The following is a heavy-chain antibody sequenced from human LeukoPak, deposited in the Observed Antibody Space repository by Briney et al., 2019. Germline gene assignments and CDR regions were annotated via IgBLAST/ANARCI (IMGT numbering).Heavy chain of an antibody. J-gene: IGHJ6*02. Sequence: GGSLRLSCAASGFTFSSYSMNWVRQAPGKGREWVSSISISSSYIFYADSVKGRFTISRDNAKNSRYLQMNSLRAEDTAVYYCARYEYYYYYYGMDVWGQGTTVTVYS. CDR2: ISISSSYI. CDR3: ARYEYYYYYYGMDV. D-gene: IGHD3-16*01. V-gene: IGHV3-21*01. CDR1: GFTFSSYS.